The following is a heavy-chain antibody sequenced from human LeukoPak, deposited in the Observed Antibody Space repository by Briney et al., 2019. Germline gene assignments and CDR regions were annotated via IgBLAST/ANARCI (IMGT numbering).Heavy chain of an antibody. J-gene: IGHJ6*02. CDR1: GYTFTSYD. CDR2: MNPNSGNT. V-gene: IGHV1-8*01. D-gene: IGHD3-3*01. CDR3: ASKRAYDFWSGYYYYYYGMDV. Sequence: ASVKVSCKASGYTFTSYDINWVRQATGQGLEWTGWMNPNSGNTGYAQKFQGRVTMTRNTSISTAYMELSSLRSEDTAVYYCASKRAYDFWSGYYYYYYGMDVWGQGTTVTVSS.